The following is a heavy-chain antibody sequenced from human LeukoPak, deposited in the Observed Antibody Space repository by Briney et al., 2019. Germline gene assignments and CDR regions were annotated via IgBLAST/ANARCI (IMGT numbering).Heavy chain of an antibody. D-gene: IGHD3-16*01. CDR1: GFTFSNYG. CDR2: ISSDGNTQ. Sequence: GRSLRLSCAASGFTFSNYGIHWVRQAPGKGLEWVAVISSDGNTQYYSDSVRGRFTVSRDNSKNTLYLQMNSLTAEDTAIYYCAKDRYYDIRGCLDLWGPGTLVTVSS. J-gene: IGHJ5*02. CDR3: AKDRYYDIRGCLDL. V-gene: IGHV3-30*18.